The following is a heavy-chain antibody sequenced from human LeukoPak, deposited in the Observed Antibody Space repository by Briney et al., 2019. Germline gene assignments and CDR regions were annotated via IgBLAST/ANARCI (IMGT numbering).Heavy chain of an antibody. Sequence: PGGSLRLSCAASGFTVSSNYMSWVRQAPGKGLEWVSVIYSGGSTYYADFVKGRFTISRDNSKNTLYLQMNSLRAEDTAVYYCARGTYYYDSSGYLFDYWGQGTLVTVSS. J-gene: IGHJ4*02. CDR2: IYSGGST. CDR3: ARGTYYYDSSGYLFDY. D-gene: IGHD3-22*01. CDR1: GFTVSSNY. V-gene: IGHV3-66*02.